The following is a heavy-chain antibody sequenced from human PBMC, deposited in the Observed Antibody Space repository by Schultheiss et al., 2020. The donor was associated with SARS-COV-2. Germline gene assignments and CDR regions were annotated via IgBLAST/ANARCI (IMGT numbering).Heavy chain of an antibody. D-gene: IGHD2-15*01. CDR1: GFTVSSNY. CDR2: ISSSSSYI. Sequence: GGSLRLSCAASGFTVSSNYMSWVRQAPGKGLEWVSSISSSSSYIYYADSVKGRFTISRDNAKNSLYLQMNSLKTEDTAVYYCTTIDVVVAATPDYWGQGTLVTVSS. V-gene: IGHV3-21*03. J-gene: IGHJ4*02. CDR3: TTIDVVVAATPDY.